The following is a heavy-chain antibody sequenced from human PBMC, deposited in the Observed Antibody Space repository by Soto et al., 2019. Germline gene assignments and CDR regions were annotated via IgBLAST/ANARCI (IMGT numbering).Heavy chain of an antibody. V-gene: IGHV4-39*01. CDR1: GGSLSSSSYY. J-gene: IGHJ4*02. D-gene: IGHD5-18*01. CDR2: IYYSGST. CDR3: ARHSYSYYFDY. Sequence: QLQLQESGPGLVKPSETLSLTCTVSGGSLSSSSYYWGWIRQPPGKGLEWIGSIYYSGSTYYNPSLKSRVTISVDTSKNQFSLKLSSVTAADTAVYYCARHSYSYYFDYWGQGTLVTVSS.